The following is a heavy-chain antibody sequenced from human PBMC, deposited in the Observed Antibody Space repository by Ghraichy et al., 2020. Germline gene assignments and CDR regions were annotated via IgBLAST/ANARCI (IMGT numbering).Heavy chain of an antibody. D-gene: IGHD3-10*01. Sequence: GGSLRLSCAASGFTFSSYAMSWVRQAPGKGLEWVSAISGSGGSTYYADSVKGRFTISRDNSKNTLYLQMNSLRAEDTAVYYCAKDSNKGFRELFPFDYWGQGTLVTVSS. CDR3: AKDSNKGFRELFPFDY. V-gene: IGHV3-23*01. CDR2: ISGSGGST. J-gene: IGHJ4*02. CDR1: GFTFSSYA.